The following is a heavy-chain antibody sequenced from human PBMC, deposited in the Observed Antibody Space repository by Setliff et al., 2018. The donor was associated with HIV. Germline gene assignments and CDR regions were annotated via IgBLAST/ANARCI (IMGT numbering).Heavy chain of an antibody. V-gene: IGHV4-38-2*02. D-gene: IGHD3-3*01. J-gene: IGHJ4*02. CDR3: ASRIDNFWSGYVR. Sequence: PSETLSLTCTVSGDFFSSDYYWGWIRQPPGKGLEWIGSIYYSGSTNYNPSPKSRVTISVDTSKNQFSLKLSSVTAADTAVYYCASRIDNFWSGYVRWGQGTLVTVSS. CDR1: GDFFSSDYY. CDR2: IYYSGST.